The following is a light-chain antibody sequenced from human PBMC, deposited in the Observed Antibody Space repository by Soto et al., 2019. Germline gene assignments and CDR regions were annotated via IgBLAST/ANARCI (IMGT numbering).Light chain of an antibody. CDR2: GVS. J-gene: IGKJ4*01. Sequence: EIVLTQSPGTLSLSPGERATLSCRASQSVSSTYLAWYQQKPGQAPRLLIYGVSSRATGIPDRFSGSGSGTDFTLTISRLEPEYFAVYYCQQYGSSAFTFGGGTKVEIK. CDR1: QSVSSTY. V-gene: IGKV3-20*01. CDR3: QQYGSSAFT.